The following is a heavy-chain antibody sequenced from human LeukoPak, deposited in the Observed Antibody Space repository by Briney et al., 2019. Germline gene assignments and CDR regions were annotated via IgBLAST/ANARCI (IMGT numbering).Heavy chain of an antibody. V-gene: IGHV3-7*01. J-gene: IGHJ4*02. D-gene: IGHD6-19*01. CDR1: GFTSSSYW. CDR2: IKQEGSEN. Sequence: GGSLRLPCAPSGFTSSSYWTSWVRQAPGKGLQGVANIKQEGSENYYVDSVKGLFTISRDSAKNSLYLQTSSLRAEDTAVYYCAREEVSGWYFDYWGQGTLVTVSS. CDR3: AREEVSGWYFDY.